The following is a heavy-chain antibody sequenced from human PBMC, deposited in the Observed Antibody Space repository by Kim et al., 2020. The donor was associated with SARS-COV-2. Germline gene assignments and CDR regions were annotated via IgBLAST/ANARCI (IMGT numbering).Heavy chain of an antibody. CDR1: GFTFSSYG. CDR3: ARDGSYGSGRYPPPYYFDY. V-gene: IGHV3-33*05. J-gene: IGHJ4*02. Sequence: GGSLRLSCAASGFTFSSYGMHWVRQAPGKGLEWVAVISYDGSNKYYADSVKGRFTISRDTSKNTLYLQMNSLRAEDTAVYYCARDGSYGSGRYPPPYYFDYWGQGTLVTVSS. CDR2: ISYDGSNK. D-gene: IGHD3-10*01.